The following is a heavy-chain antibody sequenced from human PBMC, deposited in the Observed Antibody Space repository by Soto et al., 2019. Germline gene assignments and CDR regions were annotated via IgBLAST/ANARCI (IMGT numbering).Heavy chain of an antibody. CDR1: GYTFTSYR. V-gene: IGHV1-18*01. CDR3: ARVRDFWSGHPFDY. J-gene: IGHJ4*02. D-gene: IGHD3-3*01. Sequence: QVQLVQSGAEVKKPGASVKVSCKASGYTFTSYRISWVRQDPGQGLEWMGWISAHNGNTNYAQKLQGRVTVTTDTSTSTAYMELRSLRSDDTAVYYCARVRDFWSGHPFDYWGQGTLVTVSS. CDR2: ISAHNGNT.